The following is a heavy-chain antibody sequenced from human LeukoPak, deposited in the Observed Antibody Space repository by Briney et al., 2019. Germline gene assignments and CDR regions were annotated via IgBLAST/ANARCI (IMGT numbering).Heavy chain of an antibody. J-gene: IGHJ4*02. CDR2: IAYDGSNK. Sequence: GRCLRPSCAASGFTFSSYSMGWVRQEPGKGLEWVAFIAYDGSNKYYADSMKGRFTIARDNSKNRIHLQMNSLKAEDRAVYYCARDNRQDGYNYDYFDYWGQGTLVSDCS. CDR1: GFTFSSYS. V-gene: IGHV3-30-3*01. D-gene: IGHD5-24*01. CDR3: ARDNRQDGYNYDYFDY.